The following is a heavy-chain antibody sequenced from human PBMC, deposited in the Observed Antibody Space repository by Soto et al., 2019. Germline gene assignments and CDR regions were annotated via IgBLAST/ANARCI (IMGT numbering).Heavy chain of an antibody. CDR2: MNPNTGDT. CDR3: ARGRGGATGGRLDY. CDR1: GYSFTTFD. D-gene: IGHD2-8*02. Sequence: QVQLVQSGAEVKKPGASVRISCKASGYSFTTFDINWVRQASGQGLEWVGWMNPNTGDTVFVQNFQGRASMTRNSSLSTAFMEVSGLKVEDTAVYYCARGRGGATGGRLDYWDQGTPVIVSS. J-gene: IGHJ4*02. V-gene: IGHV1-8*02.